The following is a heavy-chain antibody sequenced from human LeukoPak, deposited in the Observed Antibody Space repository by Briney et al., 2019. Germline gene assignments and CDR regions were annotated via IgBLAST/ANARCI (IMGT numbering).Heavy chain of an antibody. CDR3: ARAPYLDY. V-gene: IGHV3-23*01. J-gene: IGHJ4*02. CDR2: LSGSGGRT. CDR1: GFTFSIYG. Sequence: GRSLRLSCAASGFTFSIYGMSWVRHAPGKGLEWVSALSGSGGRTYYADSVKGRFTISRDNAKNSLYLQMNSLRAEDTAVYYCARAPYLDYWGQGTLVTVSS.